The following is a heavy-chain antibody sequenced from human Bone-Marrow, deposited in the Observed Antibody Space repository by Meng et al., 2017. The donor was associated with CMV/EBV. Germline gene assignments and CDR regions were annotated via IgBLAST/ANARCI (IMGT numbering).Heavy chain of an antibody. CDR2: IHYTGRA. D-gene: IGHD1-1*01. J-gene: IGHJ4*02. V-gene: IGHV4-59*11. Sequence: VPLQQSGPGLVKPSETLSLTCRVSGVSISTHYWRWIRQTPGKGLEWIASIHYTGRAAYSPSLKSRVTVSVDTSDSQLSLKLSSVTTADTAMYYCAERGGGYWGQGILVTVSS. CDR3: AERGGGY. CDR1: GVSISTHY.